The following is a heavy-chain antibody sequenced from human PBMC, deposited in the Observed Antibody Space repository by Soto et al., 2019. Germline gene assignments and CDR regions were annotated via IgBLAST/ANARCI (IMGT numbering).Heavy chain of an antibody. CDR3: ARVYSSGWLYYFDY. CDR2: ISAYNGNT. D-gene: IGHD6-19*01. V-gene: IGHV1-18*01. Sequence: ASVKVYCKASGYTFTSYGISWVRQAPGQGLEWMRWISAYNGNTNYAQKLQGRVTITTDTSTSIAYMELRRLRSDYTAVYYCARVYSSGWLYYFDYWGQGTLVTVSS. J-gene: IGHJ4*02. CDR1: GYTFTSYG.